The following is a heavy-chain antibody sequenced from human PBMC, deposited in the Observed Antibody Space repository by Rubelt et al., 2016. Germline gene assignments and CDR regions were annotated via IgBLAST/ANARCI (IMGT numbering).Heavy chain of an antibody. CDR3: ARLEYSSGWYPHY. CDR1: GGSISSSSYY. J-gene: IGHJ4*02. D-gene: IGHD6-19*01. V-gene: IGHV4-39*01. Sequence: QLQLQESGPGLVKPSETLSLTCTVSGGSISSSSYYWGWIRQPPGKGLEWIGSIYYSGSTYYNPSLKSRVTMSVDMSKNQFSRRLNSVTAADTAVYYCARLEYSSGWYPHYWGQGTLVTVSS. CDR2: IYYSGST.